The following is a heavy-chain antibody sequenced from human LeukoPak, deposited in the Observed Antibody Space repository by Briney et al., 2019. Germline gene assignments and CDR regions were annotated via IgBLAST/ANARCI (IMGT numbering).Heavy chain of an antibody. J-gene: IGHJ6*02. D-gene: IGHD6-13*01. CDR2: ISSSSSYI. Sequence: GGSLRLSCAASGFTFSSYSMNWVRQAPGKGLEWVSSISSSSSYIYYADPVKGRFTISRDNAKNSLYLQMNSLRAEDTAVYYCASSMSSSWLYYYYYGMDVWGQGTTVTVSS. CDR3: ASSMSSSWLYYYYYGMDV. CDR1: GFTFSSYS. V-gene: IGHV3-21*01.